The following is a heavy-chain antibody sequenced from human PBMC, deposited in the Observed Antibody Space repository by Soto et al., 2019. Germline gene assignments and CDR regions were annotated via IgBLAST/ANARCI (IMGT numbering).Heavy chain of an antibody. CDR2: IIPILGIA. Sequence: VQLVQSGAEVKKPGSSVKVSCKASGGTFSSYTISWVRQAPGQGLEWMGRIIPILGIANYAQKFQGRVTITADKSTSTAYMELSSLRSEDTAVYYCARDGTGYSSGWTHNWFDPWGQGTLVTVSS. V-gene: IGHV1-69*08. D-gene: IGHD6-19*01. CDR1: GGTFSSYT. CDR3: ARDGTGYSSGWTHNWFDP. J-gene: IGHJ5*02.